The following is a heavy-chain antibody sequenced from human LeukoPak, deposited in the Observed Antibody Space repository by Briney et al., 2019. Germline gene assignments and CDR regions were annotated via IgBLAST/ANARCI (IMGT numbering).Heavy chain of an antibody. Sequence: SETLSLTCTVSGGSISSYYWSWIRQPAGKGLEWIGRIYTSGSTNYNPSLKSRVTMSVDTSKNQFSLKLSSVTAADTAVYYCARDSPYYGSGSGEGYFDYWGQGTLVTVSS. CDR3: ARDSPYYGSGSGEGYFDY. V-gene: IGHV4-4*07. CDR2: IYTSGST. D-gene: IGHD3-10*01. J-gene: IGHJ4*02. CDR1: GGSISSYY.